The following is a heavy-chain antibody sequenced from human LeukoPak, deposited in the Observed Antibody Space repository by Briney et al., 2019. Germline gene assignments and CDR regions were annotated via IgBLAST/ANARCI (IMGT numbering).Heavy chain of an antibody. CDR2: ISYSGST. CDR1: GGSISSYY. Sequence: SETLSLTCTVSGGSISSYYWSWIRQPPGKGLEWIGYISYSGSTDYNPSLKSRVSISVETSKNQFSLKLSSVTAADTAVYYCARGNWNYASFWFDPWGQGTLVTVSS. CDR3: ARGNWNYASFWFDP. J-gene: IGHJ5*02. D-gene: IGHD1-7*01. V-gene: IGHV4-59*01.